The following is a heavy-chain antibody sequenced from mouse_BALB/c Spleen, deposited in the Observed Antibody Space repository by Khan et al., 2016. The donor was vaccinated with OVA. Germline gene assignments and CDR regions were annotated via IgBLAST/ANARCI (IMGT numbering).Heavy chain of an antibody. CDR3: ARSTMITTEFIY. Sequence: QVQLQQPGAELVKPGASVQLSCKASGYTFSSYWMLWVKQRPGQGLQWIGEINPSNGRTNYNEKFKNKATLTVDTSSSTASMQLSSLASEDSAVYYCARSTMITTEFIYWGRGTLVTVSA. V-gene: IGHV1S81*02. J-gene: IGHJ3*01. D-gene: IGHD2-4*01. CDR2: INPSNGRT. CDR1: GYTFSSYW.